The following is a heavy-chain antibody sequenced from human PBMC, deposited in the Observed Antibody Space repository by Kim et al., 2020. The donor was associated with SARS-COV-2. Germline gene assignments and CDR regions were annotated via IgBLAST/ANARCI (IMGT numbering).Heavy chain of an antibody. D-gene: IGHD3-22*01. CDR3: ATVYYDSSGSGLDASDI. V-gene: IGHV3-30*03. J-gene: IGHJ3*02. CDR2: ISYDGNNK. Sequence: GGSLRLSCAASGFTFSDYDMHWVRQAPGKGLEWVTVISYDGNNKYYADSVKGRFTISRDNSKNTLYLQMNSLRAEDTAVYYCATVYYDSSGSGLDASDIWGQGTMVTVSS. CDR1: GFTFSDYD.